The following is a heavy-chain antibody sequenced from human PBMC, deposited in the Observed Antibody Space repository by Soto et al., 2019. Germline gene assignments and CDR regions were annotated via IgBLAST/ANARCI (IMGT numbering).Heavy chain of an antibody. CDR2: IHNSGIT. V-gene: IGHV4-31*03. CDR1: GGSISSHDYY. D-gene: IGHD2-21*01. CDR3: AGKPNALYSFDY. Sequence: QVQLQESGPGLVNPSQTLSLTCTASGGSISSHDYYWSWIRQHPAKGLEWIGYIHNSGITYYNPSLRSRVTISVDTSQNEVSLKLMSVTAADTAVYYCAGKPNALYSFDYWGQGTLVTVSS. J-gene: IGHJ4*02.